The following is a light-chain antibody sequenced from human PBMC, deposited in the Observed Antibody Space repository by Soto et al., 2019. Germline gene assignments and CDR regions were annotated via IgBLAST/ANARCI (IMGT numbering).Light chain of an antibody. CDR1: SSDVGGYNY. CDR3: SSYTSSSHYV. J-gene: IGLJ1*01. V-gene: IGLV2-14*01. CDR2: DVS. Sequence: QSALTQPASVSGSPGQSITISCTGTSSDVGGYNYVSWYQQHPGKAPKLMIYDVSNRPSGVSNRFSGSKSGNTASLTFSGLQAEDEADYYCSSYTSSSHYVFGTGTKVTV.